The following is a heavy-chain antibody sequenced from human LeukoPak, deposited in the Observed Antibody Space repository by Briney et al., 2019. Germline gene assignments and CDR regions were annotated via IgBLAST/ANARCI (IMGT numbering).Heavy chain of an antibody. J-gene: IGHJ4*02. V-gene: IGHV3-11*06. CDR1: GFTFSDYY. CDR3: ARDKRGYSGYDYDY. Sequence: GGSLRLSCAASGFTFSDYYMSWIRQAPGKGLEWVSYISSSSSYTNYADSVKGRFTIPRDNAKNSLYLQMNSLRAEDTAVYYCARDKRGYSGYDYDYWGQGTLVTVSS. CDR2: ISSSSSYT. D-gene: IGHD5-12*01.